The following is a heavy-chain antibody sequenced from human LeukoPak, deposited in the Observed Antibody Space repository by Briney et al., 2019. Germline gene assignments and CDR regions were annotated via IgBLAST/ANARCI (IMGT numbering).Heavy chain of an antibody. CDR2: INHSGYT. D-gene: IGHD6-19*01. CDR3: TRAVAGHPD. Sequence: SETLSLTCAVSGVAFSNYYWSWVRQSPRKGLEWIGEINHSGYTNYDPSLKSRVTMSIDTSKNQFSLMLTSVTAADTAVYYCTRAVAGHPDCGQGTPVTVSS. J-gene: IGHJ4*02. CDR1: GVAFSNYY. V-gene: IGHV4-34*01.